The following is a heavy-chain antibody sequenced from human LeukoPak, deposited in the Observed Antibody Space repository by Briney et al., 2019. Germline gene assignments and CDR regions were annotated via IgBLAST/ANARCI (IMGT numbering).Heavy chain of an antibody. J-gene: IGHJ4*02. CDR1: GYTFSGTGWY. CDR3: ARDGPAQMVDFDY. CDR2: IYPNNGAT. V-gene: IGHV1-2*02. Sequence: ASVKVSCKASGYTFSGTGWYLYWLRQAPGQGLECMGWIYPNNGATGYAQKFQGRVAMTRDTSISTAYMGLSRLRPDDTAVYYCARDGPAQMVDFDYWGQGTLVTVSS. D-gene: IGHD3-10*01.